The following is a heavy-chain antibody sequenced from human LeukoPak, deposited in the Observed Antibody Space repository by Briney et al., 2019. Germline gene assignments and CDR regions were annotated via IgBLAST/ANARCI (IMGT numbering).Heavy chain of an antibody. Sequence: ASVKVSCKASGYTFTSYYMHWVRQAPGQGLEWMGIINPSGGSTSYAQKLQGRVTMTRDTSTSTVYMELSSLRSEDTAVYYCARGSVSWSFSSISFHWGQGTLVTVSS. D-gene: IGHD6-13*01. V-gene: IGHV1-46*01. CDR1: GYTFTSYY. J-gene: IGHJ4*02. CDR3: ARGSVSWSFSSISFH. CDR2: INPSGGST.